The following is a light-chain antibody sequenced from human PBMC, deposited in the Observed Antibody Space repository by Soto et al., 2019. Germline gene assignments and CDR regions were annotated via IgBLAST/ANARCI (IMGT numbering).Light chain of an antibody. Sequence: EIVLTQSPGTLSLSPGERATLSYRASQSVSSSYLAWYQQKPGQAPRLLIYGASSRATGIPDRFSGSGSGTDFTLTISRLEPDDFATYYCQQYHTYPRTFGQGTKVELK. V-gene: IGKV3-20*01. CDR2: GAS. CDR3: QQYHTYPRT. CDR1: QSVSSSY. J-gene: IGKJ1*01.